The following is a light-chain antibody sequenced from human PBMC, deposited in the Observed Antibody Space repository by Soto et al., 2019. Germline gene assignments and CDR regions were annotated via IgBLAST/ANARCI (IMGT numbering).Light chain of an antibody. Sequence: DILVTQSPSSVSASVGESVSFAGRAGGRVSGWLAWYQQKPGIPPKLLIYDVSALIRGVPSRFSVPGSGPDLTLTISSLQPDDFATYYSQQHNSYFWTFAQGTKLDIK. J-gene: IGKJ1*01. CDR1: GRVSGW. CDR3: QQHNSYFWT. CDR2: DVS. V-gene: IGKV1-5*01.